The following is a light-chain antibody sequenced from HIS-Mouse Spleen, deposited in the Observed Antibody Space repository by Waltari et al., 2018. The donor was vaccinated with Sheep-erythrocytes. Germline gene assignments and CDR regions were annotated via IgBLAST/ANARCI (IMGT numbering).Light chain of an antibody. CDR2: GLS. CDR3: CSYAGSYNHV. V-gene: IGLV2-11*01. CDR1: SSDVGGYNY. Sequence: QSALTQPRSVSGSPGQSVTISCTGTSSDVGGYNYVSWYQQHPGKAPKLMIYGLSKRPSGVPARFSGSKSGNTASLTISGLQAEDEADYYCCSYAGSYNHVFATGTKVTVL. J-gene: IGLJ1*01.